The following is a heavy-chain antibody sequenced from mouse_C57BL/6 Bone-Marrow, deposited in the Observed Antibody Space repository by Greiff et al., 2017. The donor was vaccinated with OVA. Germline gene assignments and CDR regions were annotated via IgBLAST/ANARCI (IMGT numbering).Heavy chain of an antibody. CDR3: AYGSSFYAMDY. D-gene: IGHD1-1*01. Sequence: QVQLQQPGAELVKPGASVKLSCKASGYTFTSYWMHWVKQRPGQGLEWIGMIHPNSGSTNYNEKFKSKATLTVDKSSSTAYVQLSSLTSEDSAVYYCAYGSSFYAMDYWGQGTSVTVSS. J-gene: IGHJ4*01. CDR1: GYTFTSYW. V-gene: IGHV1-64*01. CDR2: IHPNSGST.